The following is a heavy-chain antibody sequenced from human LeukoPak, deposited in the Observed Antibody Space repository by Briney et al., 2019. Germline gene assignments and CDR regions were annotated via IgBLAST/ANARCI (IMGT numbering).Heavy chain of an antibody. V-gene: IGHV4-59*08. CDR3: ARQPGIAAALWFDP. CDR2: IYYSGST. CDR1: GGSISSYY. Sequence: PSETLFLTCTVSGGSISSYYWSWIRQPPGKGLEWIGYIYYSGSTNYNPSLKSRVTISVDTSKDQFSPKLSSVTAADTAVYYCARQPGIAAALWFDPWGQGTLVTVSS. J-gene: IGHJ5*02. D-gene: IGHD6-13*01.